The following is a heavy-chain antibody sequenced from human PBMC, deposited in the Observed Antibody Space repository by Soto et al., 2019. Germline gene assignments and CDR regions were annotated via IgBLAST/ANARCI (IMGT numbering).Heavy chain of an antibody. Sequence: SETLSLTCTVAGDAVPNYCWSWIRQPPGKGLEWIGHMYHGGRTNYSPSLKSRVTMSLDSSKNQFSLNLSSVTAADTAVYFCARDPGYCTNGVCPSFDFWGQGVLVTVSS. D-gene: IGHD2-8*01. CDR1: GDAVPNYC. V-gene: IGHV4-59*02. J-gene: IGHJ4*02. CDR3: ARDPGYCTNGVCPSFDF. CDR2: MYHGGRT.